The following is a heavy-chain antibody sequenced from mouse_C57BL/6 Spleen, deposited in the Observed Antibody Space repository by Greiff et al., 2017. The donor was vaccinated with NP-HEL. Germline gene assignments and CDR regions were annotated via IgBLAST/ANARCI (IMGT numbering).Heavy chain of an antibody. V-gene: IGHV10-3*01. CDR1: GFTFNTYA. Sequence: EVKLQESGGGLVQPKGSLKLSCAASGFTFNTYAMHWVRQAPGKGLEWVARIRSKSSTYATYYADSVKDRFTISRDDSQSMLYLQMNNLKTEDTAMYYCVREGAYYGYFDYWGQGTTLTVSS. CDR3: VREGAYYGYFDY. J-gene: IGHJ2*01. CDR2: IRSKSSTYAT. D-gene: IGHD2-10*01.